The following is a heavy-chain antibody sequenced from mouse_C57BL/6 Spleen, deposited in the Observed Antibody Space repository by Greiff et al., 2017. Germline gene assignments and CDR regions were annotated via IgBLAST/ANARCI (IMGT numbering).Heavy chain of an antibody. Sequence: QVQLQQSGTELVQPGASVKLSCKASGYTFTSSGMSWVKQRPGQGLEWIGDVYPSNGDNNYNEQFTSKATLTADKSSSTGYMELRSLTSEDSAVYCCARGARIVSREAMDYWGQGTSVTVSS. D-gene: IGHD2-10*02. J-gene: IGHJ4*01. CDR2: VYPSNGDN. V-gene: IGHV1-53*01. CDR1: GYTFTSSG. CDR3: ARGARIVSREAMDY.